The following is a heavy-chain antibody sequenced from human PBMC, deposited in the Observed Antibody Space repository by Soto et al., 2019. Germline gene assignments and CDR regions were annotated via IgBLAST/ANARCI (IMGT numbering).Heavy chain of an antibody. CDR1: GGSISSGDYY. CDR2: IYYSGST. D-gene: IGHD6-19*01. Sequence: QVQLQESGPGLVKPSQTLSLTCTVSGGSISSGDYYWSWIRQPPGKGLEWIGYIYYSGSTYYNPSLKSRVTISVDTAMNQFSLKLSSVTAADTAVYYCARGAVAGPYYFDYWGQGTLVTVSS. V-gene: IGHV4-30-4*01. CDR3: ARGAVAGPYYFDY. J-gene: IGHJ4*02.